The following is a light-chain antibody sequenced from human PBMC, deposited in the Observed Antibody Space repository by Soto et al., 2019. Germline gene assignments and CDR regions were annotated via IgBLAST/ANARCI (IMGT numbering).Light chain of an antibody. CDR3: LQDFRYPWT. CDR1: QGIRND. J-gene: IGKJ1*01. V-gene: IGKV1-6*01. Sequence: AIEMTQSPSSLSASVGDRVTISCRASQGIRNDLGWYQQKPGKAPKLLIYAASSLQSGVPSRFSGSGSGTDFTLTISSLQPEDFATYYCLQDFRYPWTFGQGTKVEIK. CDR2: AAS.